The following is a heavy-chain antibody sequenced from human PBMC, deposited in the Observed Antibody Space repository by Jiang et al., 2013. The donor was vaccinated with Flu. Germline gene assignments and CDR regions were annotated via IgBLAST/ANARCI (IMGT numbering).Heavy chain of an antibody. V-gene: IGHV2-70*11. D-gene: IGHD6-13*01. CDR2: IDWDDXK. CDR3: ARIESSHLYFDY. J-gene: IGHJ4*02. Sequence: GKALEWLARIDWDDXKYYSTSLEDQAHPSPRTTSKNQVVLTMTNMDPVDTATYYCARIESSHLYFDYWGQGTLVTVSS.